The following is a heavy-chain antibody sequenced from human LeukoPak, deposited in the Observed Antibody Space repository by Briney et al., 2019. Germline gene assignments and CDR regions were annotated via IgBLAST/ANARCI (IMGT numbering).Heavy chain of an antibody. D-gene: IGHD6-13*01. CDR3: ARVDSRTAQFDY. Sequence: PGGSLMLSCAVSGFNVSSNYLNWVRQAPGKGPEWVSVIYSGGSTYYADSVKGRFTISRDNSKNTLYLQMNSLRAEDTAVYHCARVDSRTAQFDYWGQGTLVTVSS. J-gene: IGHJ4*02. CDR1: GFNVSSNY. CDR2: IYSGGST. V-gene: IGHV3-66*01.